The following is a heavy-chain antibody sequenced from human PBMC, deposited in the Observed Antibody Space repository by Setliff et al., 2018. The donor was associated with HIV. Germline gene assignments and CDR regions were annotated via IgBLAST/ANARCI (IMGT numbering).Heavy chain of an antibody. D-gene: IGHD6-13*01. V-gene: IGHV4-59*08. J-gene: IGHJ5*02. CDR2: IYTSGSS. Sequence: KPSETLSFTCTVSGVSGGSINNYQWSWIRQPPGKGLEWIGYIYTSGSSNYNPSLKSRVTISGDTSKRQFSLKLSSVTAADTAVFYCARQGPSPSSAAATDWFDPWGQGTLVTVSS. CDR3: ARQGPSPSSAAATDWFDP. CDR1: GGSINNYQ.